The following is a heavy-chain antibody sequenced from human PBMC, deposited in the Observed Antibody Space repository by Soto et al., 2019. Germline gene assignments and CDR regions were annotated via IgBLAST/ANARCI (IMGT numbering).Heavy chain of an antibody. V-gene: IGHV4-39*01. CDR2: IYYTGSI. Sequence: QLQLQESGPGLVKPSETLSLTCTVSGGSISSGTYYWGWIRQPPGKGLEWIGTIYYTGSIHYNPSLKSRVTLSVDTSRNQFSLNLSSLSAADTAVYYCARRVVVVEPGAFDIWGQGTMVTVSS. CDR1: GGSISSGTYY. CDR3: ARRVVVVEPGAFDI. D-gene: IGHD2-15*01. J-gene: IGHJ3*02.